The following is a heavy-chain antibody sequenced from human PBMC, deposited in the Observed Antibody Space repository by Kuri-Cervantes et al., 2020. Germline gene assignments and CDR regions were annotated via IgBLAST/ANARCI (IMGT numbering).Heavy chain of an antibody. D-gene: IGHD6-19*01. CDR1: GYSISSGYF. CDR2: INHSGST. CDR3: ARAGQFTPVAGRDAFDI. J-gene: IGHJ3*02. V-gene: IGHV4-34*01. Sequence: SQTLSLTCGVSGYSISSGYFWSWIRQPPGKGLDWIGEINHSGSTNYNPSLKSRVTISVDTSKNQFSLKLTSVTATDTAVYFCARAGQFTPVAGRDAFDIWGQGTLVTVSS.